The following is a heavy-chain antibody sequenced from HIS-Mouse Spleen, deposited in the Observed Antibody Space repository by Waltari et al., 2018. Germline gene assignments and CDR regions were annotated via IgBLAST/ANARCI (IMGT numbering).Heavy chain of an antibody. V-gene: IGHV4-39*07. D-gene: IGHD6-13*01. CDR2: IYYSGST. CDR1: GGSISSSSYY. CDR3: AREIPYSRSWYDWYFDL. J-gene: IGHJ2*01. Sequence: QLQLQESGPGLVKPSETLSLTCTVSGGSISSSSYYWGWIRQPPGKGLEWIGSIYYSGSTYYNPSRKGRVTISVDTSKNQFSLKLSAVTAADTAVYYCAREIPYSRSWYDWYFDLWGRGTLVTVSS.